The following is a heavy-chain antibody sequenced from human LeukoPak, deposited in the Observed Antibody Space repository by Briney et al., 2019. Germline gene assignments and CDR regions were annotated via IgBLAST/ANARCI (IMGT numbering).Heavy chain of an antibody. Sequence: SVKVSCKASGYSFHDFGISWVRQAPGQGLEWMGWISTEIGNTNYAQRLQGRVTMTRDTSTSTVYMELTSLTSDDTAVYYCARDRYGYCGGGSCFLFDYWGQGTLVTVSS. CDR3: ARDRYGYCGGGSCFLFDY. CDR2: ISTEIGNT. CDR1: GYSFHDFG. D-gene: IGHD2-15*01. V-gene: IGHV1-18*04. J-gene: IGHJ4*02.